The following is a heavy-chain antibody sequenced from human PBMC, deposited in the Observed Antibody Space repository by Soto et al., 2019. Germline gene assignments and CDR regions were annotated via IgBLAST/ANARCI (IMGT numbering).Heavy chain of an antibody. J-gene: IGHJ4*02. CDR3: PNSWTSLTTGFDF. CDR1: GFTFSNYA. V-gene: IGHV3-30*18. CDR2: ISSDGSEK. Sequence: PGGSLRLSCVASGFTFSNYAMHWVRQAPGKGLGGVAVISSDGSEKYYLDSVRDRFTISRDNSKNTLYLQMNNLRPEDTAMYYCPNSWTSLTTGFDFWGQGALVTVSS. D-gene: IGHD1-1*01.